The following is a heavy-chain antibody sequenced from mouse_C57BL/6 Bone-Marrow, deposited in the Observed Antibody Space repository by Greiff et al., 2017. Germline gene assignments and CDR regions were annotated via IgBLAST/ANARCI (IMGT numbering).Heavy chain of an antibody. Sequence: QVQLQQPGAELVKPGASVKLSCKASGYTFTSYWMHWVKQRPGQGLEWIGEIDPSDSYTNYNQKLKGKSTLTVDKSSSTAYMQLSSLTSEDSAVYYCARIGYYAMDDWGQGTSVTVSS. J-gene: IGHJ4*01. V-gene: IGHV1-69*01. CDR3: ARIGYYAMDD. CDR2: IDPSDSYT. CDR1: GYTFTSYW.